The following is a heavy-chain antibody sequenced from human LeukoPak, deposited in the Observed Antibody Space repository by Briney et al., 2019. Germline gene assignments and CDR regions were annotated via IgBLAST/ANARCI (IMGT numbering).Heavy chain of an antibody. CDR3: AREYCSSTSCLYDD. J-gene: IGHJ4*02. CDR1: GFTFSSYS. Sequence: GGSLRLSCAASGFTFSSYSMNWVRQAPGKGLEWVSYISSSSSTIYYADSVKGRFTISRDKAKNSLYLQMNSLRAEDTAVYYCAREYCSSTSCLYDDWGQGTLVTVSS. CDR2: ISSSSSTI. V-gene: IGHV3-48*01. D-gene: IGHD2-2*01.